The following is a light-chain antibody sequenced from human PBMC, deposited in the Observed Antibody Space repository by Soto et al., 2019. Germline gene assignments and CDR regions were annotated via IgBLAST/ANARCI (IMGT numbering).Light chain of an antibody. CDR2: EVS. J-gene: IGLJ2*01. Sequence: QSALTQPASVSGSPGQSITISCTGTSSDVGGYNYVSWYQQHPGKAPKLMIYEVSNRPSGVSNRFSGSKSGNTASLTISGLQAEDEADYYCSSYTSSSFVVFGG. V-gene: IGLV2-14*01. CDR1: SSDVGGYNY. CDR3: SSYTSSSFVV.